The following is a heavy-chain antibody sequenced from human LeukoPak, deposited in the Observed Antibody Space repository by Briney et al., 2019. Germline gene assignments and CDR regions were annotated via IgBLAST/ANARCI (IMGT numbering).Heavy chain of an antibody. J-gene: IGHJ3*02. CDR2: IIPIFGTA. V-gene: IGHV1-69*05. CDR1: GGTFSSFA. Sequence: SVKVSCKASGGTFSSFAISWVRQAPGQGLEWMGGIIPIFGTANYAQKFQGRVTITTDESPSTAYMELSSLRSEDTAVYYCARGIITGTRSGAFDIWGQGTMVTVSS. CDR3: ARGIITGTRSGAFDI. D-gene: IGHD1-20*01.